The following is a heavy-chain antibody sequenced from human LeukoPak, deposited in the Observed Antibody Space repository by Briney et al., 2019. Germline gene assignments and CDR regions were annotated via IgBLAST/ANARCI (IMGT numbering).Heavy chain of an antibody. J-gene: IGHJ2*01. CDR3: AHRTRKPNCSGGNCYHFDL. CDR1: GFSVTTSGVG. Sequence: SGPTLVNPTQTLTLTCTFSGFSVTTSGVGVGWIRQPPGKALEWLALIFWDDKKRYSPSLKSRLTITKDTSKNQVLLTMTNVDPVDTATYFCAHRTRKPNCSGGNCYHFDLWGPGTLVIVSS. V-gene: IGHV2-5*02. CDR2: IFWDDKK. D-gene: IGHD2-15*01.